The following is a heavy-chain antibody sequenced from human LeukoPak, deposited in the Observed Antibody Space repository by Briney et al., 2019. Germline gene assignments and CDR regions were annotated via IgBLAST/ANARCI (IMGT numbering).Heavy chain of an antibody. V-gene: IGHV4-4*02. Sequence: SGTLSLTCAVSGGSISSINWWSWVRQRPGKGLEWIGEIYHSGSTNYNPSLKSRVTISVDKSKNQFSLKLTSVTAADTAAYYCARQGDSGWYYFDYWDQGTLVTVSS. CDR1: GGSISSINW. CDR2: IYHSGST. D-gene: IGHD6-19*01. CDR3: ARQGDSGWYYFDY. J-gene: IGHJ4*02.